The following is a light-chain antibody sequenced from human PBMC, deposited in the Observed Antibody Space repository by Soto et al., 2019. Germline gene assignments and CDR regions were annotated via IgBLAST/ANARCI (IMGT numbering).Light chain of an antibody. CDR1: QSVSSN. V-gene: IGKV3-15*01. CDR3: QQYNNWTRT. J-gene: IGKJ1*01. Sequence: EIVMTQSPATLSVSPGERATLSCRASQSVSSNLAWYQQKPGQAPRLLIYGTSTRVTGVPARFSGSGSGAEFTLTISSLQSEDFAVYYCQQYNNWTRTFGQGTKV. CDR2: GTS.